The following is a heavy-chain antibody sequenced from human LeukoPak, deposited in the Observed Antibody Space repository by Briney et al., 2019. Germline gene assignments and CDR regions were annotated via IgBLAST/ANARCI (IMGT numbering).Heavy chain of an antibody. CDR1: GFTFSSYS. D-gene: IGHD6-19*01. CDR2: IRPRGDNT. Sequence: GGSLRLSCAASGFTFSSYSMNWVRQAPGRGLEWVSSIRPRGDNTYYGDSVKGRFTVSRDNSKNTVYLEMNNMRVDDTAVYYCARVAGWHWFDPWGQGTLVTVSS. J-gene: IGHJ5*02. CDR3: ARVAGWHWFDP. V-gene: IGHV3-23*01.